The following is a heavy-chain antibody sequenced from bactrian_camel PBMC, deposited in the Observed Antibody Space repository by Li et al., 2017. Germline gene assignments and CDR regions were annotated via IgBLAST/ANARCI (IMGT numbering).Heavy chain of an antibody. CDR3: AATSPQIRGPYCSGGLEDKYNY. J-gene: IGHJ4*01. D-gene: IGHD2*01. CDR1: GYPAMTNC. V-gene: IGHV3S26*01. Sequence: HVQLVESGGGSVQHGESLTLSCVNSGYPAMTNCVAWFRLAPGKEREGVAAISPSGAGSTTYTDSVKGRFTLFKDNTKNTLYLQMNSLKPEDTAMYYCAATSPQIRGPYCSGGLEDKYNYWGQGTQVTVS. CDR2: ISPSGAGST.